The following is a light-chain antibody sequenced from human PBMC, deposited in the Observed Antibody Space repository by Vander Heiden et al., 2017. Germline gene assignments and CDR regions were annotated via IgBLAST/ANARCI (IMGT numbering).Light chain of an antibody. V-gene: IGLV1-51*01. CDR2: DNY. J-gene: IGLJ2*01. CDR3: GTWDSSLSAVV. Sequence: QSVLTQPPSVPAAPGQKVTISCSGSSSNIGNNYVSWYQQLPGTAPKLLIYDNYKRPSGIPDRLSASKSGTSATLGITGLQTGDEAHYYCGTWDSSLSAVVFGGGTKLTVL. CDR1: SSNIGNNY.